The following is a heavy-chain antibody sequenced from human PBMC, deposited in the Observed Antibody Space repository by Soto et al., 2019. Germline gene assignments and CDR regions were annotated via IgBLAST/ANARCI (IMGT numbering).Heavy chain of an antibody. V-gene: IGHV3-30-3*01. CDR3: ARGSGSYYGARFDP. CDR1: GFTFSSYA. D-gene: IGHD3-10*01. CDR2: ISYDGSNK. J-gene: IGHJ5*02. Sequence: QVQLVESGGGVVQPGRSLRLSCAASGFTFSSYAMHWVRQAPGKGLEWVAVISYDGSNKYYADSVKGRFTISRDNSKNTLYLQMNSLRAEATAVYYCARGSGSYYGARFDPWGQGTLVTVSS.